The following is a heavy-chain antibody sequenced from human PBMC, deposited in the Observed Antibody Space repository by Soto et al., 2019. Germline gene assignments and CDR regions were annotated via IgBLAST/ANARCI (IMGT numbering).Heavy chain of an antibody. V-gene: IGHV1-69*01. D-gene: IGHD1-26*01. J-gene: IGHJ6*02. CDR2: IIPFFGTS. CDR3: SRVGHITNYGMAV. CDR1: GGTFSSYP. Sequence: QVQLVQSGAKVKKPGSSVKVSCGASGGTFSSYPINWVRQAPGQGLEWMGGIIPFFGTSNYAQKFQGRVTITADESTSTAYMELRSLRSEDTAVYYCSRVGHITNYGMAVWGQGTTVTVSS.